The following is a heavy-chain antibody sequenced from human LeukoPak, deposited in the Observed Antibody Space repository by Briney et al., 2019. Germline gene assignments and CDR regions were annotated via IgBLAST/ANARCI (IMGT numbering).Heavy chain of an antibody. V-gene: IGHV3-21*01. CDR2: ISSSSSYI. D-gene: IGHD1-14*01. Sequence: GGSLRLSCAASGFTFSSYSMNWVRQAPGKGMEWVSSISSSSSYIYYADSVKGRFTISRDNAKNSLYLQMNSLRAEDTAVYYCAGAGYYYGMDVWGQGTTVTVSS. J-gene: IGHJ6*02. CDR1: GFTFSSYS. CDR3: AGAGYYYGMDV.